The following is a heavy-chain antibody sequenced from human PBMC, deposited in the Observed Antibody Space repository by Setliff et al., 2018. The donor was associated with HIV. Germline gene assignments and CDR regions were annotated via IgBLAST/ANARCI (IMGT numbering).Heavy chain of an antibody. J-gene: IGHJ6*03. CDR1: GGSFSSYY. CDR3: ARHDGMKAARRYNNDYMDV. Sequence: SETLSLTCAVYGGSFSSYYWSWIRQPPGKGLEWIGEINHGGSTNYNPSLKSRVTISVDTSKNQFSLKLSAVPAADTAVYYCARHDGMKAARRYNNDYMDVWGKGTTVTVSS. V-gene: IGHV4-34*01. CDR2: INHGGST. D-gene: IGHD6-6*01.